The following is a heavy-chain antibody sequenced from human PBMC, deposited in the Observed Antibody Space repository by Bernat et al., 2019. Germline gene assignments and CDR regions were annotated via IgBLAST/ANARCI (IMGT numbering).Heavy chain of an antibody. V-gene: IGHV4-39*01. CDR3: ARRTRGGYDWYFDY. Sequence: QVQLQESGPGLVKPSETLSLTCSVSVGSISSSNYCWVWIRQSPGKGLEWIGNSYYGGSTHYNPSLKSRVIISVDASKNQFSLELSSVTAADTALYYCARRTRGGYDWYFDYWGQGILVTVSS. CDR1: VGSISSSNYC. CDR2: SYYGGST. D-gene: IGHD5-12*01. J-gene: IGHJ4*02.